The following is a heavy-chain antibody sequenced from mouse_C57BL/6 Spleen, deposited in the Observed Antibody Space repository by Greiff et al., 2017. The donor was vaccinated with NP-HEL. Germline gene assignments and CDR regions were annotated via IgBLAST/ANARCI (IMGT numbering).Heavy chain of an antibody. CDR1: GYSITSGYD. D-gene: IGHD1-1*01. J-gene: IGHJ1*03. CDR3: AREVYYGSSYDWYFDV. Sequence: EVKLMESGPGMVKPSQSLSLTCTVTGYSITSGYDWHWIRHFPGNKLEWMGYISYSGSTNYNPSLKSRISITHDTSKNHFFLKLNSVTTEDTATYYCAREVYYGSSYDWYFDVWGTGTTVTVSS. CDR2: ISYSGST. V-gene: IGHV3-1*01.